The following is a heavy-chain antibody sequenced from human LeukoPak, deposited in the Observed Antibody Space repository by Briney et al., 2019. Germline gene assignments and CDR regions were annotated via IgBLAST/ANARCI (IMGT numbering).Heavy chain of an antibody. V-gene: IGHV3-30*18. J-gene: IGHJ4*02. D-gene: IGHD3-16*02. CDR2: ISYDGSNK. CDR3: AKSRGLRLGELSLFDY. CDR1: GFTFSSYG. Sequence: GGSLRLSCAASGFTFSSYGMHWVRQAPGEGLEWVAVISYDGSNKYYADSVKGRFTISRDNSKNTLYLQMNSLRAEDTAVYYCAKSRGLRLGELSLFDYWGQGTLVTVSS.